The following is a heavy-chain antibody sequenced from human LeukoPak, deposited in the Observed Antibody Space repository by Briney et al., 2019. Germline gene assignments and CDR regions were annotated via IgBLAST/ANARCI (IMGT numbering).Heavy chain of an antibody. CDR3: ARGDGYNDAEYLQH. Sequence: GGSLKLSCAASGFTFSSYGMHWVRQAPGKGLEWVAVIWYDGSNKYYGDSVKGRFTISRDNSKKTLYLQMNSLRVEDTAVYYCARGDGYNDAEYLQHWGQGTLVTVS. V-gene: IGHV3-33*01. D-gene: IGHD5-24*01. CDR2: IWYDGSNK. J-gene: IGHJ1*01. CDR1: GFTFSSYG.